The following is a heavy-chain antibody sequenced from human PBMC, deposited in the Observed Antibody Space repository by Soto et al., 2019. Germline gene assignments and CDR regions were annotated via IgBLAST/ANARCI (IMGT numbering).Heavy chain of an antibody. Sequence: SVKVSCKASGGTFSSYAISWVRQAPGQGLEWMGGIIPIFGTANYAQKFQGRVTITADESTSTAYMELSSLRSEDTAVYYCARGGRAYYYDSSGYYHNWFDPWGQGTLVP. CDR3: ARGGRAYYYDSSGYYHNWFDP. V-gene: IGHV1-69*13. D-gene: IGHD3-22*01. CDR1: GGTFSSYA. J-gene: IGHJ5*02. CDR2: IIPIFGTA.